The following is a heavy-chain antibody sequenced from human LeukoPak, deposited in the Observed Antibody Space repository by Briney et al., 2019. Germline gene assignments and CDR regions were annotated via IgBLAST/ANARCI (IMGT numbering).Heavy chain of an antibody. CDR2: INPNSGGT. V-gene: IGHV1-2*02. D-gene: IGHD2-2*01. J-gene: IGHJ5*02. CDR1: GYTFTGYY. Sequence: ASVKVPCKASGYTFTGYYMHWVRQAPGQGLEWMGWINPNSGGTNYAQKFQGRVTMTRDTSISTAYMELSRLRSDDTAVYYCARDLVVVPAAINWFDPWGQGTLVTVSS. CDR3: ARDLVVVPAAINWFDP.